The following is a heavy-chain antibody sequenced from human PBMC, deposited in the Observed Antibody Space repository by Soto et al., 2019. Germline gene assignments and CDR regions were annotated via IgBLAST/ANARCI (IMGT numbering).Heavy chain of an antibody. CDR3: TRYDDYGPLFFAL. V-gene: IGHV4-61*05. Sequence: PSETLSLTCTVSGGSISSSSHYWSWIRQSPEKGLEWIGYIYYDGSTDYNPSLKSRVTISVDRSQSQFSLRLTDVTAADTAVYYCTRYDDYGPLFFALWGQGTQVTVSS. CDR2: IYYDGST. D-gene: IGHD4-17*01. J-gene: IGHJ4*02. CDR1: GGSISSSSHY.